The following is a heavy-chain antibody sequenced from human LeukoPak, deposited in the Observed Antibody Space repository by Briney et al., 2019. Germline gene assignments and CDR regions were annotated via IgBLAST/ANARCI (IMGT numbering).Heavy chain of an antibody. CDR2: IWYDGSKK. CDR1: GITFSNYD. V-gene: IGHV3-33*01. D-gene: IGHD2-15*01. J-gene: IGHJ4*02. CDR3: ARGPGGYDY. Sequence: PGGSLRLSCAASGITFSNYDMQWVRQAPGKGLEWVAGIWYDGSKKSYVDSVKGRFTISRDNSKNMLFLEMNSLRVEDTAVYYCARGPGGYDYWGQGTLVTVSS.